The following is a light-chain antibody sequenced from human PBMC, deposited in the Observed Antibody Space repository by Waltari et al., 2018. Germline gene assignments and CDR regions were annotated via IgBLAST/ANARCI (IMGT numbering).Light chain of an antibody. V-gene: IGLV1-44*01. CDR2: TTK. J-gene: IGLJ3*02. Sequence: QSVMTQPPSASGTPGQRVTISCSGSSSNIGRNSVNWYQQLPGTAPKLLIYTTKQRPSGVPDRFSGSKSGTSASLAISGLQSEDEADYYCAAWEDSPDGPVFGGGTKLTVL. CDR3: AAWEDSPDGPV. CDR1: SSNIGRNS.